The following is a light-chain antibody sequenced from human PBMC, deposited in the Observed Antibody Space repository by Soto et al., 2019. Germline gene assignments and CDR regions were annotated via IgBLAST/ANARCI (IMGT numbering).Light chain of an antibody. J-gene: IGLJ3*02. CDR2: RNN. CDR3: AAWDDTLDAQV. CDR1: RSNTGRNF. Sequence: QSVLTQSPSASGTPGQRVTISCSGSRSNTGRNFAYWYQHVPGTAPRLLIQRNNERPSGVPDRFSGSKSGTSVSMAISGLRSDDDATYYCAAWDDTLDAQVFGGGTKLTVL. V-gene: IGLV1-47*01.